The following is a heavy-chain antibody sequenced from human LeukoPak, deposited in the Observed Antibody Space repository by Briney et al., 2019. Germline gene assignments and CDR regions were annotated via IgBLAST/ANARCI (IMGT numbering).Heavy chain of an antibody. Sequence: XCAASGFTFSDYYMSWIRQAPGKGLEWVSYISSSGSTIYYADSVKGRFTISREKAKNSLYLQMNSLRAEDTAVYYCARERSSPLDYWGQGTLVTVSS. CDR2: ISSSGSTI. CDR1: GFTFSDYY. V-gene: IGHV3-11*04. CDR3: ARERSSPLDY. D-gene: IGHD2-2*01. J-gene: IGHJ4*02.